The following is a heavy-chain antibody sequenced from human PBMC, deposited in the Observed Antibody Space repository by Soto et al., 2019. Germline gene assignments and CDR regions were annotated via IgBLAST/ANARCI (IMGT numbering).Heavy chain of an antibody. Sequence: PGGSLRLSCAASGFTFSSYSMNWVRQAPGKGLEWVSYISSSSSTIYYADSVKGRFTISRDNAKNSLYPQMNSLRAEDTAVYYCARDGSWEQLVYYYYYMDVWGKGTTVTVSS. D-gene: IGHD6-13*01. J-gene: IGHJ6*03. CDR3: ARDGSWEQLVYYYYYMDV. V-gene: IGHV3-48*01. CDR1: GFTFSSYS. CDR2: ISSSSSTI.